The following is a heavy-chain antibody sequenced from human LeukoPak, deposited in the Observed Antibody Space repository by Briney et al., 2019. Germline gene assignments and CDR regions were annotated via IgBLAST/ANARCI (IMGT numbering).Heavy chain of an antibody. Sequence: GGSLRLSCAASGFTFSNAWMSWVRQAPGKGLGWVGRIKSKTDGGTTDYAAPVKGRFTISRDDSKNTLYLQMNSLKTEDTAVYYCTTDYYDSSGYLHWGQGTLVTVSS. CDR3: TTDYYDSSGYLH. J-gene: IGHJ4*02. V-gene: IGHV3-15*01. CDR1: GFTFSNAW. D-gene: IGHD3-22*01. CDR2: IKSKTDGGTT.